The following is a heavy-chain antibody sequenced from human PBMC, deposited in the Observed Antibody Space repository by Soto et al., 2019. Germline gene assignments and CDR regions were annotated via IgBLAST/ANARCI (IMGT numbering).Heavy chain of an antibody. CDR1: GFTISSYS. J-gene: IGHJ4*02. D-gene: IGHD6-13*01. Sequence: SXXLSCAASGFTISSYSMNWVRQAPGKGLQWLSSTSXSTPSXYKQDQVKARXXTHRDNAXXXLSMQMTRLRAQEPALHYCARDEAAGNLRFDYWGQGTLVTVPS. V-gene: IGHV3-21*01. CDR2: TSXSTPSX. CDR3: ARDEAAGNLRFDY.